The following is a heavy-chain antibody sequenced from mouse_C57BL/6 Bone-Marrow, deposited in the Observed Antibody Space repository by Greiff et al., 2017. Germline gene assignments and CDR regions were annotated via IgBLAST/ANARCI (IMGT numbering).Heavy chain of an antibody. Sequence: LVESGAELARPGASVKMSCKASGYTFTSYTMHWVKQRPGQGLEWIGYINPSSGYTKYNQKFKDKATLTADKSSSTAYMQLSSLTSEDSAVYYCARNGNLDYWGQGTTLTVSS. J-gene: IGHJ2*01. CDR3: ARNGNLDY. CDR1: GYTFTSYT. V-gene: IGHV1-4*01. D-gene: IGHD2-1*01. CDR2: INPSSGYT.